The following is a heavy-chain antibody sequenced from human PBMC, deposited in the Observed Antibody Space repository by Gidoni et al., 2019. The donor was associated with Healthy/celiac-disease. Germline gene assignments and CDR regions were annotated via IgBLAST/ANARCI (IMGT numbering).Heavy chain of an antibody. J-gene: IGHJ6*02. CDR2: ISGSGGST. CDR3: AKGAKLWFGELFTPPSYYYGMDV. D-gene: IGHD3-10*01. V-gene: IGHV3-23*01. Sequence: EVQLLESGGGLVQPGGSLRLSCAASGFTFSSYAMSWVRQAPGKGLEWVSAISGSGGSTYYADSVKGRFTISRDNSKNTLYLQMNSLRAEDTAVYYCAKGAKLWFGELFTPPSYYYGMDVWGQGTTVTVSS. CDR1: GFTFSSYA.